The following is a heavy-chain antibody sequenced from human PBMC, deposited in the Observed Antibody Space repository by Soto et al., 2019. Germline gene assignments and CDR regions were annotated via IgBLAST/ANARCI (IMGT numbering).Heavy chain of an antibody. D-gene: IGHD1-1*01. CDR1: EFTFSSYA. CDR2: ISSSGGTT. CDR3: AKDIQGRGATTGDDAFDI. Sequence: GGSLRLSCVGSEFTFSSYAMNWVRQAPGEGPEWVSLISSSGGTTYYADSVKGRFSISRDNSKNTLYLQMNSLRVEDTAIYYCAKDIQGRGATTGDDAFDIWGQGTMVTVSS. J-gene: IGHJ3*02. V-gene: IGHV3-23*01.